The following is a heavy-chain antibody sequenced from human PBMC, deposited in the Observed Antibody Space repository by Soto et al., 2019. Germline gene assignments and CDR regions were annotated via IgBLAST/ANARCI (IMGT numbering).Heavy chain of an antibody. V-gene: IGHV4-34*01. J-gene: IGHJ4*02. D-gene: IGHD5-18*01. CDR3: ARDNGYSYGYTLDH. Sequence: TLSLTCAVYGGSFSGYYWSWIRQPPGKGLEWIGEINHSGNTNYNPSLKSRVTISVDTSKNQFSLKLSSVTAADTAVYYCARDNGYSYGYTLDHWGQGTLVTVSS. CDR1: GGSFSGYY. CDR2: INHSGNT.